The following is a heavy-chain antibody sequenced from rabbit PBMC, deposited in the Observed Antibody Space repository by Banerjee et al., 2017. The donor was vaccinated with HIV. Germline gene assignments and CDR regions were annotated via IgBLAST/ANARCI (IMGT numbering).Heavy chain of an antibody. V-gene: IGHV1S40*01. J-gene: IGHJ4*01. CDR3: ARDLAGVIGWNFNL. Sequence: QSLDESGGDLVKPRASLTLTCTTSVFSFSNSYYMCSFRQDPGKGLEWIACIYAGSSGSTYYASWAKGRFTISKTSSTTLTLQMTSLTAADTATYFCARDLAGVIGWNFNLWGPGTPGHRL. CDR1: VFSFSNSYY. CDR2: IYAGSSGST. D-gene: IGHD4-1*01.